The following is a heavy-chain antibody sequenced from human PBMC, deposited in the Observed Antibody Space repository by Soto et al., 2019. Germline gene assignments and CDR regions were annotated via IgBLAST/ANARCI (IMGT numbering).Heavy chain of an antibody. CDR3: VRDLYRSATMPCLDH. CDR1: GFTFINYA. D-gene: IGHD1-1*01. J-gene: IGHJ4*02. Sequence: GGSLRLSCEASGFTFINYAMSWVRQSPGKGLEWVSSISDTGGDSYYADPMDGRFTVSRDNSKNTLYLQINSLRAEDTAIYYCVRDLYRSATMPCLDHWGQGALVTVSS. CDR2: ISDTGGDS. V-gene: IGHV3-23*01.